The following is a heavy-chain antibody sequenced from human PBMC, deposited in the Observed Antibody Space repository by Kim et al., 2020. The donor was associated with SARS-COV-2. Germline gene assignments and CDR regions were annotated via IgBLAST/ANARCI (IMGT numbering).Heavy chain of an antibody. CDR1: GYTFTSYG. D-gene: IGHD6-19*01. J-gene: IGHJ2*01. CDR2: ISAYNGNT. V-gene: IGHV1-18*01. Sequence: ASVKVSCKASGYTFTSYGISWVRQAPGQGLEWMGWISAYNGNTNYAQKLQGRVTMTTDTSTSTAYMELRSLRSDDTAVYYCARGGNGAGPQWLVRRWYFDLWGRGTLVTVSS. CDR3: ARGGNGAGPQWLVRRWYFDL.